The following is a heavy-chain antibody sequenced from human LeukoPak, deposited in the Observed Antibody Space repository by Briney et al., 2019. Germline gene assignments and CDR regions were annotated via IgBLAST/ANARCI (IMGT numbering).Heavy chain of an antibody. CDR2: IKQDGREK. Sequence: PGGSLRLSCAGSGFTFSSYWMSWVRQAPGKGPEWVANIKQDGREKHYVDSVKGRFTISRDNAKSSLYLQMNSLRAEDTAVYYSTRDEAAATNWGQGTLVTVSS. V-gene: IGHV3-7*01. CDR1: GFTFSSYW. J-gene: IGHJ4*02. CDR3: TRDEAAATN. D-gene: IGHD6-13*01.